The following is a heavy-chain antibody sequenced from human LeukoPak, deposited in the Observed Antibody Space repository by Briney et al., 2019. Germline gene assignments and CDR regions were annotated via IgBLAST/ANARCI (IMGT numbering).Heavy chain of an antibody. V-gene: IGHV3-48*01. CDR3: ARGYSYGSVA. CDR2: ISSSSSTI. Sequence: GGSLRLSCAASGFTFSNYVMTWVRQAPGKGLEWVSYISSSSSTIYYADSVKGRFTISRDNAKNSLYLQMNSLRAEDTAVYYCARGYSYGSVAWGQGTLVTVSS. D-gene: IGHD5-18*01. CDR1: GFTFSNYV. J-gene: IGHJ5*02.